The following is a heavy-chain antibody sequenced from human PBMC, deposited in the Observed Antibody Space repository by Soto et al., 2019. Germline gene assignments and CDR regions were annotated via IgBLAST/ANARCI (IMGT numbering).Heavy chain of an antibody. V-gene: IGHV3-23*01. CDR3: ARDEYYYASSGYYRFDQ. J-gene: IGHJ4*02. D-gene: IGHD3-22*01. CDR1: GFTLSTFA. Sequence: EVQVLESGGGLVQPGGSLRLSCAASGFTLSTFAMSWVRQAPGKGLEWVAVISDRGGSTDYAASVKGRFTISRDNSNNTVYLPMNNLRAEDTAVYYCARDEYYYASSGYYRFDQWGQGTLVTVSS. CDR2: ISDRGGST.